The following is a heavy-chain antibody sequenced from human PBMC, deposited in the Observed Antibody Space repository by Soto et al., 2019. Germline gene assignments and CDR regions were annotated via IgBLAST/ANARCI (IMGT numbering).Heavy chain of an antibody. V-gene: IGHV1-69*13. J-gene: IGHJ5*02. CDR3: ARDQELGPRIPNWFDP. Sequence: SVKVSCKASGGTFSSYAISWVRQAPGQGLEWMGGIIPIFGTANYAQKFQGRVTITADESTSTAYMELSSLRSEDTAVYYCARDQELGPRIPNWFDPWGQGTLVTVSS. CDR1: GGTFSSYA. D-gene: IGHD2-21*01. CDR2: IIPIFGTA.